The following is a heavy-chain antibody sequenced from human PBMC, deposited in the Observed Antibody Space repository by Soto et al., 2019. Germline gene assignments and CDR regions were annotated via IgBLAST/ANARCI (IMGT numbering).Heavy chain of an antibody. CDR2: ISSSSTYI. D-gene: IGHD6-13*01. Sequence: EVQLVESGGGLVKPGGSLRLSCGASGFTVSSYSMNWVRQAPGRGLEWVSSISSSSTYIHYADSMKGRFTISRDNAKNALYLQMNSLRVEDTAVYYCARDKLWCSWYAGISPGWYFDLWGRGTRVTVSS. V-gene: IGHV3-21*02. CDR1: GFTVSSYS. CDR3: ARDKLWCSWYAGISPGWYFDL. J-gene: IGHJ2*01.